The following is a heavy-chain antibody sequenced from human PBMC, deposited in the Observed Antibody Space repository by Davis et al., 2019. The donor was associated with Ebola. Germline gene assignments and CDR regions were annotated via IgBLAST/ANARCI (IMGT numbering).Heavy chain of an antibody. Sequence: PSETLSLTCTVSGGSISSGDYYWSWIRQPPGKGLEWIWYIYYSGSTYYNPSLKSRVTISVDTSKNQFSLKLSSVTAADTAVYYWARGTYFARFDPWGQGTLVTVSS. CDR1: GGSISSGDYY. D-gene: IGHD3-9*01. CDR3: ARGTYFARFDP. J-gene: IGHJ5*02. V-gene: IGHV4-30-4*01. CDR2: IYYSGST.